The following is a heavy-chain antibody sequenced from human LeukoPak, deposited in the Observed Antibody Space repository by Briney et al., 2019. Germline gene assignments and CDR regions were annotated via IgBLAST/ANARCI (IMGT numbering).Heavy chain of an antibody. V-gene: IGHV3-23*01. CDR3: ASDRRWESPYLDY. J-gene: IGHJ4*02. CDR2: ISGSGSTI. CDR1: GFTFSSYA. Sequence: PGGSLRLSCAASGFTFSSYAMSWVRQAPGKGLEWVSAISGSGSTIYYADSVKGRFTISRDNAKNSPYLQMNSLRAEDTAVYYCASDRRWESPYLDYWGQGTLVTVSS. D-gene: IGHD1-26*01.